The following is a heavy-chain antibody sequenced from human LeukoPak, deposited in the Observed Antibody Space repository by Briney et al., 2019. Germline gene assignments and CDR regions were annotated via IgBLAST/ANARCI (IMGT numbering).Heavy chain of an antibody. Sequence: ASVKVSCKASGYTFTSYGISWVRQAPGQGLEGMGWISAYNGNTNYAQKLQGRVTMTTDTSTSTAYMELRSLRSDDTAVYYCARALSGSGSFYFDYWGQGTLVTVSS. CDR3: ARALSGSGSFYFDY. CDR2: ISAYNGNT. D-gene: IGHD3-10*01. CDR1: GYTFTSYG. V-gene: IGHV1-18*01. J-gene: IGHJ4*02.